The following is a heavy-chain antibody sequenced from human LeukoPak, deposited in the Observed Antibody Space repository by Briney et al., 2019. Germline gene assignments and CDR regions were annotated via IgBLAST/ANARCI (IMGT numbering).Heavy chain of an antibody. Sequence: PWETLTLPCTVSGGSISSGSYYWSWIRQPAGKGLEWIGRIYTSGCPKYNPSLKSRVTISVDTSKNQLSLKLSSVTAADTAVYYCARENYSSGSYGGMEDSARFDPWGQGTLVTVSS. CDR2: IYTSGCP. J-gene: IGHJ5*02. CDR3: ARENYSSGSYGGMEDSARFDP. CDR1: GGSISSGSYY. V-gene: IGHV4-61*02. D-gene: IGHD3-10*01.